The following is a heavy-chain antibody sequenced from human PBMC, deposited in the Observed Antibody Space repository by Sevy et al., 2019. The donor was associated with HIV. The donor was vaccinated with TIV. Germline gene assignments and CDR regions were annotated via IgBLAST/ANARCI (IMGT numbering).Heavy chain of an antibody. CDR1: GGSISSGGYY. J-gene: IGHJ6*02. Sequence: SETLSLTCTVSGGSISSGGYYWSWIRQHPGKGLERIGYIYYSGSTYYNPSLKSRVTISVDTSKNQFSLKLSSVTAADTAVYYCARDRRLVYYYYGMDVWGQGTTVTVSS. V-gene: IGHV4-31*03. CDR2: IYYSGST. CDR3: ARDRRLVYYYYGMDV.